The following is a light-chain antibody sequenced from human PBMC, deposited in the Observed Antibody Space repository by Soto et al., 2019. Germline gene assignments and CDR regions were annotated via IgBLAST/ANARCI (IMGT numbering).Light chain of an antibody. CDR3: QQAASVPLT. V-gene: IGKV1-12*01. CDR2: PAS. J-gene: IGKJ4*01. Sequence: DIQMTQSPSSVSASVGDRVIITCRASRDINRSSGWYQQRPGTPPKLLIYPASSLQSGVPSRFSGSGSGTEFTLTISSLQPEDCATYYCQQAASVPLTFGGGTKVDIK. CDR1: RDINRS.